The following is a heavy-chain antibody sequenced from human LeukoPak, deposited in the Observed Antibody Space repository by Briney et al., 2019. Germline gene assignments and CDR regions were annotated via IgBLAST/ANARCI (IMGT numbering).Heavy chain of an antibody. CDR2: INHSGST. CDR3: ARSVSDYYDSSGYYPKLFDY. J-gene: IGHJ4*02. CDR1: GGSISSYY. V-gene: IGHV4-34*01. D-gene: IGHD3-22*01. Sequence: SETLSLTCTVSGGSISSYYWNWIRQPPGKGPEWIGEINHSGSTNYNPSLKRRVTISVDTSKNQFSLNLSSVTAADTAVYYCARSVSDYYDSSGYYPKLFDYWGQGTLVTVSS.